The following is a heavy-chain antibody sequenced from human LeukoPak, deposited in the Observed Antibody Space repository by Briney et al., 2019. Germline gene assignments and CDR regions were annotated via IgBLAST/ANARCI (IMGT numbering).Heavy chain of an antibody. Sequence: SETLSLTCAVYGGSFSGYYWSWIRQPPGKGLEWIGEINHSGSTNYNPSLKSRVTISVDTSKNQFSLKLSSVTAADTAVYYCARAPTMVRGVRNGVFDYWGQGTLVTVSS. CDR2: INHSGST. J-gene: IGHJ4*02. CDR1: GGSFSGYY. V-gene: IGHV4-34*01. D-gene: IGHD3-10*01. CDR3: ARAPTMVRGVRNGVFDY.